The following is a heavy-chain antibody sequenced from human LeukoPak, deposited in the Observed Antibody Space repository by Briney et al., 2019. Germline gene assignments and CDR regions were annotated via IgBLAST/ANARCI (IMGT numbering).Heavy chain of an antibody. CDR3: ARARYYYDSSGYGFDY. CDR2: IYYSGST. Sequence: SETLSPTCTVSGGSISSSSYYWGWIRQPPGKGLEWIGSIYYSGSTYYNPSLKSRVTISVDTSKNQFSLKLSSVTAADTAVYYCARARYYYDSSGYGFDYWGQGTLVTVSS. CDR1: GGSISSSSYY. V-gene: IGHV4-39*01. J-gene: IGHJ4*02. D-gene: IGHD3-22*01.